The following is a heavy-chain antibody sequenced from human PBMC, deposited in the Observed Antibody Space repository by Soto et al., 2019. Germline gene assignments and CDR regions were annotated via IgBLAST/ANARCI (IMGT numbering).Heavy chain of an antibody. D-gene: IGHD2-15*01. V-gene: IGHV1-18*01. Sequence: QVQLVQSGAVVKKPGASVKVSCKASGYTFTSYGIGWVRQAPGQGLEWMGWINTNNGNTNSAQRLQGRVTMTADTSTRTGSIELRSLSSDDTALYYCARALLGSFDVWGQGTMVTISS. CDR1: GYTFTSYG. CDR2: INTNNGNT. J-gene: IGHJ3*01. CDR3: ARALLGSFDV.